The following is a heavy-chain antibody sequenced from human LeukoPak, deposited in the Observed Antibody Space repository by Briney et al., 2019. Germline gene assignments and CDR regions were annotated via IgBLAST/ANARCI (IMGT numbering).Heavy chain of an antibody. V-gene: IGHV4-59*08. CDR1: GGSISSYY. Sequence: PSETLSLTCTVSGGSISSYYWTWIRQPPGKGLEWIGYIYYSGSTNYNPSLKSRVTISVDTSKNQFSLKLSSVTAADTAVYYCARQDVATSHDAFDIWGQGTMVTVSS. D-gene: IGHD5-12*01. J-gene: IGHJ3*02. CDR3: ARQDVATSHDAFDI. CDR2: IYYSGST.